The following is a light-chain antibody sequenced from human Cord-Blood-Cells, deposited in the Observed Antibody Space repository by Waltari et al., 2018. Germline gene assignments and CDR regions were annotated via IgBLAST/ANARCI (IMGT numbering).Light chain of an antibody. J-gene: IGLJ2*01. V-gene: IGLV1-40*01. CDR3: QSYDSSLSGVV. CDR1: SSNIGAGYD. CDR2: GNS. Sequence: QSVLTQPPSVSGAPGQRVTISCTGSSSNIGAGYDVHWYQQLPGTAPKLLIYGNSTRPSGVPDRFSGSKSGTSASLAIPGLQAEDEADYYCQSYDSSLSGVVFGGGTKLTVL.